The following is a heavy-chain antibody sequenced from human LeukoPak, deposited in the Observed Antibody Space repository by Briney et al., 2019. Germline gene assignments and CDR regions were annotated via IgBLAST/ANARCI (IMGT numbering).Heavy chain of an antibody. D-gene: IGHD1-14*01. J-gene: IGHJ4*02. CDR1: GFTFSTYG. Sequence: GGSLRLSCAASGFTFSTYGMHWVRQAPGKGLEWVAVISYDGSNKYHADSVRGRFTISRDNSKNTLYLQMNSLRAEDTAVYYSVTGPDFDFWGQGTLVTVSS. CDR3: VTGPDFDF. CDR2: ISYDGSNK. V-gene: IGHV3-30*03.